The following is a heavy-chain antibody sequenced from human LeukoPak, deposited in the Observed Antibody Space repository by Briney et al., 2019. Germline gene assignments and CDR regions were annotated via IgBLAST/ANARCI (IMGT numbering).Heavy chain of an antibody. CDR1: GGSISSGSYY. J-gene: IGHJ4*02. D-gene: IGHD6-13*01. V-gene: IGHV4-39*01. CDR3: ATLTGYSSSWYVDY. Sequence: PSETLSLTCTVSGGSISSGSYYWGWIRQSPGKGLEWIGSIYYSGSTYYNPSLKSRVTISVDTSKSQFSLKLSSVTAADTAVYYCATLTGYSSSWYVDYWGQGTLVTVSS. CDR2: IYYSGST.